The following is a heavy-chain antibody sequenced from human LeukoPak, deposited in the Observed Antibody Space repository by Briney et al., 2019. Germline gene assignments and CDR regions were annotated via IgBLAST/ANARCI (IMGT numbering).Heavy chain of an antibody. D-gene: IGHD2-15*01. J-gene: IGHJ4*02. CDR3: ARGLPWYCSGGSCPTDY. Sequence: GGSLRLSCAASGFTFSSYSMNWVRQAPGKGLEWVSSISSSSSYIYYADSVKGRFTISRDNAKNSLYLQMNSLRAQDTAVYYCARGLPWYCSGGSCPTDYWGQGTLVTVSS. CDR1: GFTFSSYS. V-gene: IGHV3-21*01. CDR2: ISSSSSYI.